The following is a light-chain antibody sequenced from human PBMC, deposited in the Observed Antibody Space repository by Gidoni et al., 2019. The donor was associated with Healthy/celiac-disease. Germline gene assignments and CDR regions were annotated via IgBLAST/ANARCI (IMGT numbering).Light chain of an antibody. CDR3: QQRSNWPPGYT. CDR1: QSVSSY. V-gene: IGKV3-11*01. CDR2: DAS. J-gene: IGKJ2*01. Sequence: EIVLTQSHATLSLSPGERATLSCRASQSVSSYLAWYQQKPGQAPRLLIYDASNRATGIPARFSGSGSGTDFTLTISSREPEDFAVYYCQQRSNWPPGYTFGQGTKLEIK.